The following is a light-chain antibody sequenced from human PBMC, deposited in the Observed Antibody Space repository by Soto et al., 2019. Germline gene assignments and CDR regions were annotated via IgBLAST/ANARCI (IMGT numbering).Light chain of an antibody. CDR1: QSISSW. CDR3: QQYNSYSHGT. Sequence: DIPMTQSPSTLSASVGDRVTITCRASQSISSWLAWYQQKPGKAPKLLIYKASSLESGVPSRFSGSGSGTEFTLTISSLQPDDFATYYCQQYNSYSHGTFGQGTKVEIK. J-gene: IGKJ1*01. V-gene: IGKV1-5*03. CDR2: KAS.